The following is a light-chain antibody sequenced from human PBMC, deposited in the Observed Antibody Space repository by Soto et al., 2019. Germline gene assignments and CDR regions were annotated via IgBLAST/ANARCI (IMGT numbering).Light chain of an antibody. V-gene: IGKV1-5*03. CDR1: QSISSW. CDR3: QQYVSFPRT. CDR2: KAS. Sequence: DIQMTQSPSTLSASVGDRVTITCRASQSISSWLAWYQQKPGKAPKLLIYKASNLESGVPSRFSGSGSGTEFTLSISSLQPDDFATYYCQQYVSFPRTFGQGTKVEIK. J-gene: IGKJ1*01.